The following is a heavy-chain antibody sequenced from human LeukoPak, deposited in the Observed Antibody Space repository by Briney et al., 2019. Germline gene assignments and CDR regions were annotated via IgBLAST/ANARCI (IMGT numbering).Heavy chain of an antibody. V-gene: IGHV3-30*18. J-gene: IGHJ4*02. CDR2: ISYDGSNK. Sequence: GGCLSLSCAASGFTFSSYGMHWVRQAPGKGLEWVAVISYDGSNKYYADSVKGRFTISRDNSKNTLYLQMNSLRAEDTAVYYCAKDQGSLDYWGQGTLVTVSS. CDR3: AKDQGSLDY. D-gene: IGHD3-10*01. CDR1: GFTFSSYG.